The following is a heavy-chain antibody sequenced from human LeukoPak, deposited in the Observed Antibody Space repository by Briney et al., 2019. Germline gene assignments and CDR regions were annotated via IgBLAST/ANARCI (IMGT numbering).Heavy chain of an antibody. Sequence: PGGSLRLSCAASGFTFSDYNMRWIRQAPGKGLEWVSSISRSGSTKYYADSVKGRFTISRDNAKNSLYLQMNSLRVEDTAVYYCAELGITMIGGVWGKGTTVTISS. CDR3: AELGITMIGGV. V-gene: IGHV3-11*04. CDR1: GFTFSDYN. J-gene: IGHJ6*04. CDR2: ISRSGSTK. D-gene: IGHD3-10*02.